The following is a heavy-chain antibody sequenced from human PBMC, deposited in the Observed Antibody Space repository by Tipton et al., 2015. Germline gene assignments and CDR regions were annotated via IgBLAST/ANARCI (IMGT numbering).Heavy chain of an antibody. V-gene: IGHV4-61*01. CDR2: ISFSDTT. CDR3: ARDLEHGMDV. J-gene: IGHJ6*02. CDR1: AYSISTDYY. Sequence: TLSLTCAVSAYSISTDYYWVWIRQPPGKGLEWIGYISFSDTTHYNPSLKSRITISLNTSKNQFSLKMSSVTAADTAVYFCARDLEHGMDVWGQGTTVTVS.